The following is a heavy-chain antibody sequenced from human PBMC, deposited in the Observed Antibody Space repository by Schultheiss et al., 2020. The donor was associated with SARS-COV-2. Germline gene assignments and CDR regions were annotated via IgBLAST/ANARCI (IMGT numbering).Heavy chain of an antibody. CDR1: GFTVSSNY. D-gene: IGHD1/OR15-1a*01. Sequence: GESLKISCAASGFTVSSNYMSRVRQAPGKGLEWVAVISGSGGSTYYADSVKGRFTISRDNSKNTLYLQMNSLRAEDTAVYYCAREVTGTGYGPNWFDPWGQGTLVTVSS. V-gene: IGHV3-23*01. J-gene: IGHJ5*02. CDR2: ISGSGGST. CDR3: AREVTGTGYGPNWFDP.